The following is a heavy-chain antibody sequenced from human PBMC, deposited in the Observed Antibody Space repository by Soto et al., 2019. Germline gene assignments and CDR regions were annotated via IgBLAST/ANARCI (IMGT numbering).Heavy chain of an antibody. CDR2: IDGDGSST. Sequence: EVQLVESGGGLVQPGGSLRLSCAASGFTFNTYWMHWVRQAPGKGLVWVSRIDGDGSSTSYGQSVKRRFTISRDNAKNTLYLQMISLKAEDAAVYFCASAGPYYYMAVWGKGTTVTVSS. CDR1: GFTFNTYW. V-gene: IGHV3-74*01. CDR3: ASAGPYYYMAV. D-gene: IGHD3-10*01. J-gene: IGHJ6*03.